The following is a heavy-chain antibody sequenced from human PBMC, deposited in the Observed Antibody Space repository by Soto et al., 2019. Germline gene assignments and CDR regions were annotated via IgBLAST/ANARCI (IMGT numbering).Heavy chain of an antibody. J-gene: IGHJ4*02. Sequence: GESLKISCAASGFTFSSYGMHWVRQAPGKGLEWVAVIWYDGSNKYYADSVKGRFTISRDNSKNTLYLQMNSLRAEDTAVYYCAREEGDGYSPNFDYWGQGTLVTVSS. CDR1: GFTFSSYG. D-gene: IGHD5-18*01. CDR2: IWYDGSNK. V-gene: IGHV3-33*01. CDR3: AREEGDGYSPNFDY.